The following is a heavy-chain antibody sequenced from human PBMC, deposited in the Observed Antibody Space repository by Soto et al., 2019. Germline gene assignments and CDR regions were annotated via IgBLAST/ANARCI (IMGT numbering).Heavy chain of an antibody. V-gene: IGHV1-69*01. J-gene: IGHJ5*02. Sequence: QVQLVQSGAEVKKPGSSVKVSCKASGGTFSSYAISRVRQAPGQGLEWMGGIIPIFGTANYAQKFQGRVTITADESTSTAYMELSSLRSEDTAVYYCARGSSSWLREHNWFDPWGQGTLVTVSS. CDR2: IIPIFGTA. D-gene: IGHD6-13*01. CDR3: ARGSSSWLREHNWFDP. CDR1: GGTFSSYA.